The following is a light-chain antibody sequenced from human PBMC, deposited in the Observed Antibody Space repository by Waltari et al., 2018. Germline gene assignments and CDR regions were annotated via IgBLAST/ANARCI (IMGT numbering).Light chain of an antibody. J-gene: IGLJ3*02. CDR1: SSNIGSNY. Sequence: QSVLTQPPSASGTPGQKVTISCNGSSSNIGSNYVYWYQQFPGTAPKLLIFKKKQRPSGVPDRFSDSKSGTSASLAINGLRAEDEADYYCAAWDDSLSGLVLGGGTKVTVL. V-gene: IGLV1-47*01. CDR2: KKK. CDR3: AAWDDSLSGLV.